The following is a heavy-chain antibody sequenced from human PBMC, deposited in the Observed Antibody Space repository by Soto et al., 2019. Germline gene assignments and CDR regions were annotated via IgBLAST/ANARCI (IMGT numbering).Heavy chain of an antibody. Sequence: SETLSLTCAVSGGSISSSNWWSWVRQPPGKGLEWIGEIYHSGSTNYNPSLKSRVTISVDKSKNQFSLKLSSVTAADTAVYYCAREWGGGVGYYYGMDVWGQGTSVPVSS. V-gene: IGHV4-4*02. CDR3: AREWGGGVGYYYGMDV. CDR1: GGSISSSNW. D-gene: IGHD3-16*01. CDR2: IYHSGST. J-gene: IGHJ6*02.